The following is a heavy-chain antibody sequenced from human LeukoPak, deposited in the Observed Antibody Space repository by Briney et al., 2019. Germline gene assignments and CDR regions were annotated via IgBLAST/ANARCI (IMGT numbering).Heavy chain of an antibody. V-gene: IGHV4-59*12. D-gene: IGHD3-3*01. CDR2: IYHSGST. Sequence: SETLSLTCTVSGGSISSYYWSWIRQPPGKGLEWIGYIYHSGSTYYNPSLKSRVTISVDRSKNQFSLKLSSVTAADTAAYYCARALYYDFWSGYYINWFDPWGQGTLVTVSS. CDR3: ARALYYDFWSGYYINWFDP. J-gene: IGHJ5*02. CDR1: GGSISSYY.